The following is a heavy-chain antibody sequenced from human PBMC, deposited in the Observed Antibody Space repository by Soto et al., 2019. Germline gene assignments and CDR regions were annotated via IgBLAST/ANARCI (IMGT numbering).Heavy chain of an antibody. CDR2: INPATGAA. Sequence: QLHLVQSGAVVKKPGASVTVSCSASGYPVTAYYMHWVRQAPGRGFEWMGGINPATGAAKYTQTFRGRVTMTRDTSTSTVFMELGGLTSEDTAVFYCARGGGVGVAGSAAFDMWGQGTLVTVSS. CDR1: GYPVTAYY. CDR3: ARGGGVGVAGSAAFDM. V-gene: IGHV1-2*02. D-gene: IGHD3-3*01. J-gene: IGHJ3*02.